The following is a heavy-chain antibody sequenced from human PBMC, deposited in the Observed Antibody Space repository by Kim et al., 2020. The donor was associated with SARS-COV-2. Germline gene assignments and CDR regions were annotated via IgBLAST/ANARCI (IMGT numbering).Heavy chain of an antibody. Sequence: SVKGRFTIARDNAKNSLYRQMNSLRAEDTALYYCAKDRAGSGWYFSHCDYWGQGTLVTVSS. J-gene: IGHJ4*02. CDR3: AKDRAGSGWYFSHCDY. D-gene: IGHD6-19*01. V-gene: IGHV3-9*01.